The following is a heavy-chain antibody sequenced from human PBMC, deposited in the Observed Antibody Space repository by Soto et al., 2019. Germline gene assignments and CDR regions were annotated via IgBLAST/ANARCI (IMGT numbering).Heavy chain of an antibody. CDR1: GFTFSDYY. V-gene: IGHV3-11*01. J-gene: IGHJ3*02. CDR3: ARDLGWGSYFRGAFDI. CDR2: ISSSGSTI. Sequence: GGSLRLSCAASGFTFSDYYMSWIRQAPGKGLEWVSYISSSGSTIYYADSVKGRFTISRDNAKNSLYLQMNSLRAEDTAVYYCARDLGWGSYFRGAFDIWGQGPMVTVSS. D-gene: IGHD1-26*01.